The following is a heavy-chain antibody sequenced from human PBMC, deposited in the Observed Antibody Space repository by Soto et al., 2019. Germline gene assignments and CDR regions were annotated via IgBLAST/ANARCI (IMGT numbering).Heavy chain of an antibody. J-gene: IGHJ4*02. CDR3: ARLPLPYDSSGYYFLDY. CDR1: GYSFTSYW. D-gene: IGHD3-22*01. Sequence: GESLKISCKGSGYSFTSYWISWVRQMPGKGLEWMGRVDPSDSYTNYSPSFQGHVTISADKSISTAYLQWSSLKASDTAMYYCARLPLPYDSSGYYFLDYWGQGTPVTVSS. CDR2: VDPSDSYT. V-gene: IGHV5-10-1*01.